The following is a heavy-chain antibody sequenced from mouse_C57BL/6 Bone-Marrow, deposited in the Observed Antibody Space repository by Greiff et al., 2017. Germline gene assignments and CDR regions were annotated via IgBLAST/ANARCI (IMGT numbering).Heavy chain of an antibody. CDR2: IYPGGGYT. J-gene: IGHJ3*01. V-gene: IGHV1-63*01. CDR3: ALTMVTSWFAY. D-gene: IGHD2-2*01. CDR1: GYTFTNYW. Sequence: VQLQQSGAELVRPGTSVKMSCKASGYTFTNYWIGWAKQRPGHGLEWIGDIYPGGGYTNYNEKFKGQATLTADKSSSTAYMQFSSLTSEDSAIYYCALTMVTSWFAYWGQGTLVTVSA.